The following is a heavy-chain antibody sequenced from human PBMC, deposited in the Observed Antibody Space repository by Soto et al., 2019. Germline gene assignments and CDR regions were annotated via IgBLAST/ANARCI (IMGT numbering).Heavy chain of an antibody. CDR1: GFTFSSYS. CDR2: ISSSSSYI. V-gene: IGHV3-21*01. J-gene: IGHJ6*02. D-gene: IGHD3-3*01. Sequence: SLRLSCAASGFTFSSYSMNWVRQAPGKGLEWVSSISSSSSYIYYADSVKGRFTISRDNAKNSLYLQMNSLRAEDTAVYYCARNRNYDFWSGYKNYYYYYGMDVWGQGTTVTVSS. CDR3: ARNRNYDFWSGYKNYYYYYGMDV.